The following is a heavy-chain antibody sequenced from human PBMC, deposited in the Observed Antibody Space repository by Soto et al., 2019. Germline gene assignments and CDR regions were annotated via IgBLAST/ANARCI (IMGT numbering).Heavy chain of an antibody. V-gene: IGHV1-2*02. CDR1: GYTFTGYY. D-gene: IGHD2-2*01. CDR2: INPNSGGT. Sequence: QVQLVQSGAEVKKPGASVKVSCKASGYTFTGYYMHWVRQAPGQGPEWMGWINPNSGGTNYAQKFQGRVTMTRDTSISTAYMELSRLRSDDTAVYYCARESSDIVVVPAALLPYYYYGMDVWGQGTTVTVSS. CDR3: ARESSDIVVVPAALLPYYYYGMDV. J-gene: IGHJ6*02.